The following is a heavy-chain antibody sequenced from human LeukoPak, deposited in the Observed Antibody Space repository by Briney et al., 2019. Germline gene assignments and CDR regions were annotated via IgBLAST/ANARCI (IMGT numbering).Heavy chain of an antibody. V-gene: IGHV1-2*06. Sequence: ASVKVSCKASGYTFTGYYMHWVRQAPGQGLERMGRINPNSGGTNYAQKFQGRVTMTRDTSISTAYMELSRLRSDDTAVYYCARAGYYYDSSGYYYNYWGQGTLVTVSS. D-gene: IGHD3-22*01. CDR1: GYTFTGYY. J-gene: IGHJ4*02. CDR3: ARAGYYYDSSGYYYNY. CDR2: INPNSGGT.